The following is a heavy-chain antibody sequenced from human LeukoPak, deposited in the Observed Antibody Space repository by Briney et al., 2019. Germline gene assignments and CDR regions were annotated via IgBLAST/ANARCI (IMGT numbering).Heavy chain of an antibody. Sequence: PSETLSLTCTVSGGSISSGDYSWSWIRQPPGKGLEWIGYIYYSGSTYYNPSLKSRVTISVDTSKNQFSLKLSSVTAADTAVYYCARVRGGYYGSGSYGDYWGQGTLVTVSS. D-gene: IGHD3-10*01. J-gene: IGHJ4*02. CDR1: GGSISSGDYS. V-gene: IGHV4-30-4*01. CDR2: IYYSGST. CDR3: ARVRGGYYGSGSYGDY.